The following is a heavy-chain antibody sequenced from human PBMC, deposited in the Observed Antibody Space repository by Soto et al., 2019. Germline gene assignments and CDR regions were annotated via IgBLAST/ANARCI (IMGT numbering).Heavy chain of an antibody. V-gene: IGHV3-30-3*01. CDR3: ALLRAVAPHSGPHFDN. CDR2: ISYDGGIQ. CDR1: GFTFNTYT. J-gene: IGHJ4*02. Sequence: PGGSLRLSCAASGFTFNTYTMHWVRQAPGEGLEWVALISYDGGIQYYGDSMRGRFTLSRDNSKSTLYLQMNSLRLDDTAVYYCALLRAVAPHSGPHFDNWRQGTKFTVAS.